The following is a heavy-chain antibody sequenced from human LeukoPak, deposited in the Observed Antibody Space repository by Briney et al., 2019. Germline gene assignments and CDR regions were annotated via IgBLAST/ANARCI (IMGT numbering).Heavy chain of an antibody. J-gene: IGHJ3*02. D-gene: IGHD4-17*01. CDR2: INWNGGST. CDR1: GFTFDDYG. CDR3: ARAPHGVNAFDI. Sequence: GGSLRLSCAASGFTFDDYGMSWVRHAPGKGLEWVSGINWNGGSTGYADSVKGRFTISKDNAKNSLYLQMNSLRAEDTALYYCARAPHGVNAFDIWGQGTMVTVSS. V-gene: IGHV3-20*04.